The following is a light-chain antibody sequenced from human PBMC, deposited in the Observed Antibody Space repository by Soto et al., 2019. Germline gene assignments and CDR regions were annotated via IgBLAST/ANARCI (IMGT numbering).Light chain of an antibody. CDR2: EVS. V-gene: IGLV2-8*01. CDR3: TSYEGGNNFVV. CDR1: SSDVGGYNY. Sequence: QSALTQPPSASGSPGQSVTISCTGTSSDVGGYNYVSWYKQHPGKAPELIIYEVSKRPSGVPDRFSGSKSGNTASLTVSGLQAEYGADYYCTSYEGGNNFVVCGTGTKLTVL. J-gene: IGLJ1*01.